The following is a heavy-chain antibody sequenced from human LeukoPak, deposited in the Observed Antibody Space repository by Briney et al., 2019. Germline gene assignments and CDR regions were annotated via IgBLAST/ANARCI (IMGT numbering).Heavy chain of an antibody. CDR1: GYTFTSYG. D-gene: IGHD2-15*01. CDR2: ISAYNGNT. V-gene: IGHV1-18*01. Sequence: ASVKVSRKASGYTFTSYGISWVRQAPGQGLEWMGWISAYNGNTNYAQKLQGRVTMTTDTSTSTAYMELRSLRSDDTAVYYCAREAGYCSGGSCYADYWGQGTLVTVSS. J-gene: IGHJ4*02. CDR3: AREAGYCSGGSCYADY.